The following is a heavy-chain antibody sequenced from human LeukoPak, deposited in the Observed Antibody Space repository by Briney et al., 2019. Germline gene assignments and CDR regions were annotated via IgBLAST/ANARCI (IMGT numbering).Heavy chain of an antibody. V-gene: IGHV3-23*01. CDR3: AKDYCDSSGFDY. Sequence: PGGSLRLSCAASGFTFSSYAMSWVRQAPGKGLEWVSAISGSGGSTYYADSVKGRFTISRDNSKNTLYLQMNSLSAEDTAVYYCAKDYCDSSGFDYWGQGTLVTVSS. D-gene: IGHD3-22*01. J-gene: IGHJ4*02. CDR2: ISGSGGST. CDR1: GFTFSSYA.